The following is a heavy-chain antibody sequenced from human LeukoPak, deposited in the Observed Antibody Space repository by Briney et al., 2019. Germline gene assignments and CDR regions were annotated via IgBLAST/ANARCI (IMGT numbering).Heavy chain of an antibody. D-gene: IGHD3-9*01. CDR2: IYPDDYDT. CDR3: ARHGRIDYHIFAPPFDY. V-gene: IGHV5-51*01. J-gene: IGHJ4*02. Sequence: GESPNISCKGSGYSFTSYWLGWVRPTPGKGLEWVGIIYPDDYDTRYTLSFQAQVTISADTSIITAYLQWSSLKASDTAMYYCARHGRIDYHIFAPPFDYWGLGTLVTVSS. CDR1: GYSFTSYW.